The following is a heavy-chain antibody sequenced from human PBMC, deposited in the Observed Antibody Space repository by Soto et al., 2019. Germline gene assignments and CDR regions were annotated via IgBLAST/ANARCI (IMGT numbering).Heavy chain of an antibody. J-gene: IGHJ6*02. CDR1: GYTFTSYG. V-gene: IGHV1-18*01. CDR2: ISAYNGNT. D-gene: IGHD3-9*01. Sequence: ASVKVSCKASGYTFTSYGISWVRQAPGQGLEWMGWISAYNGNTNYAQKLQGRVTMTTDTSTSTAYMELRSLRSDDTAVYYCASGSRPYYDILTGYYRTLSDYYGMDVWGQGTTVTVSS. CDR3: ASGSRPYYDILTGYYRTLSDYYGMDV.